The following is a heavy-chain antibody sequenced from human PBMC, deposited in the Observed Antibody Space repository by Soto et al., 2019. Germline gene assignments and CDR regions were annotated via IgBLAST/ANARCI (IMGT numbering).Heavy chain of an antibody. CDR1: GCNFSSYA. CDR3: AKLSRYSNRWLYYFDY. V-gene: IGHV3-23*01. CDR2: ITASGADT. Sequence: PGGSLRLSCAASGCNFSSYAMSWVRQAPGKGLEWVSGITASGADTYYADSVRGRFTISRDNSENTLYLRMNSLRAEDTAIYYCAKLSRYSNRWLYYFDYWGQGTLVTVSS. D-gene: IGHD5-12*01. J-gene: IGHJ4*02.